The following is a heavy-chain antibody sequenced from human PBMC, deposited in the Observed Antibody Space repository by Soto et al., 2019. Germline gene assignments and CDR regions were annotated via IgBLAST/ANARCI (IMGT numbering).Heavy chain of an antibody. D-gene: IGHD3-10*01. J-gene: IGHJ6*02. CDR3: ARLRDGYYGSGRYYYYGMDV. V-gene: IGHV4-39*07. CDR2: IYHTGNA. Sequence: SETLSLTCSVSGDSISNSRFYWAWIRQPPGEGLEWIGSIYHTGNAYYNPSLKSRVAIFVDTSKNQFSLKLTSVTAADTAVYYCARLRDGYYGSGRYYYYGMDVCGQGTTVTVSS. CDR1: GDSISNSRFY.